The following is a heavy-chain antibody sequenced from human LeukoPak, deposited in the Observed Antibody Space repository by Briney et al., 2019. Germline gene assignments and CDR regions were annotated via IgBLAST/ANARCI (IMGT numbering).Heavy chain of an antibody. CDR3: ARHGSGSYYTPPLDF. J-gene: IGHJ4*02. Sequence: SVKVSCKASGGILSTYAISWVRQAPGPGLEWMGGIITGFNTANYAQKFQGRVTITADISTSTTYMELSSLRFEDTAVYYCARHGSGSYYTPPLDFWGQGTLVTVSS. CDR2: IITGFNTA. D-gene: IGHD3-10*01. V-gene: IGHV1-69*06. CDR1: GGILSTYA.